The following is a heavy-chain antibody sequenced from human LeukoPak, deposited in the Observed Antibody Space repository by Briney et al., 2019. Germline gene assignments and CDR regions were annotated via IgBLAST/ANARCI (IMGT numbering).Heavy chain of an antibody. CDR1: GGSFTIYS. J-gene: IGHJ4*02. Sequence: SETLSLTCAVYGGSFTIYSWTWIRQPPGKSLEWVGEISPSGNTQYNPSLKSRVTISVDTSKNQFSLKLSSVTAADTAVYYCARMSYGLPFDYWGQGTLVTVSS. CDR3: ARMSYGLPFDY. CDR2: ISPSGNT. V-gene: IGHV4-34*01. D-gene: IGHD5-18*01.